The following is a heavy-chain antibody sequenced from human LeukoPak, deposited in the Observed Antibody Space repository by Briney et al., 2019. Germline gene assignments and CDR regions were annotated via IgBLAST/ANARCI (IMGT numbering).Heavy chain of an antibody. CDR1: GGSISSYY. D-gene: IGHD3-10*01. CDR2: IYYSGST. CDR3: AREPYGSGNYKFFDL. Sequence: SETLSLTCTVSGGSISSYYWSWIRQPPGKGLEWVGYIYYSGSTTYNPSLKSRVTISVDTSKNQFSLKLTSVTAADTAVYYCAREPYGSGNYKFFDLWGRGILVTVSS. J-gene: IGHJ2*01. V-gene: IGHV4-59*01.